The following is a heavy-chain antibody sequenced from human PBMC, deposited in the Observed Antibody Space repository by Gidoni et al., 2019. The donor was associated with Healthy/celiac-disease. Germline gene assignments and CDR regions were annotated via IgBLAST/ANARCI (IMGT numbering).Heavy chain of an antibody. J-gene: IGHJ5*02. V-gene: IGHV3-49*04. CDR2: IRSKAYGGTT. CDR3: TRDMTYYDFWSGYYTGGFDP. D-gene: IGHD3-3*01. CDR1: GFTFGAYA. Sequence: EVQLVESGGGLVQPGRSLRLSCTASGFTFGAYAMSWVRQAPGKGLEWGGFIRSKAYGGTTEYAASVKGRFTISRDDSKSIAYLQMNSLKTEDTAVYYCTRDMTYYDFWSGYYTGGFDPWGQGTLVTVSS.